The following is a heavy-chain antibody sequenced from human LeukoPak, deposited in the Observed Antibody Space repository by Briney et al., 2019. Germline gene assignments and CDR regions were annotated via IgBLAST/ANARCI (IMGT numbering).Heavy chain of an antibody. J-gene: IGHJ3*02. D-gene: IGHD1-26*01. CDR2: ISSSGSTI. CDR3: ARCRGSGIYLFDALDI. V-gene: IGHV3-48*03. Sequence: QAGGSLRLSCAASGFTFSSYEMNWVRQAPGKGLEWVSYISSSGSTIYYADSVKGRFTISRDNAKNSLYLQMNSLRAEDTAVYYCARCRGSGIYLFDALDIWGQGTMVTVSS. CDR1: GFTFSSYE.